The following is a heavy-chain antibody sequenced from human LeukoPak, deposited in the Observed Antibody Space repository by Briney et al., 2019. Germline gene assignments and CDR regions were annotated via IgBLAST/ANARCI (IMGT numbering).Heavy chain of an antibody. CDR2: ISWNSATV. Sequence: GGSLRLSCATSGFTFNDYGMHWVRQAPGKGLEWVSGISWNSATVGYGDSVKGRFTISRDNAKNCLHLQMNSLREEDTALYYCVKRLFDSSAYRGAFDIWGQGTMVTVSS. D-gene: IGHD3-10*01. CDR1: GFTFNDYG. CDR3: VKRLFDSSAYRGAFDI. V-gene: IGHV3-9*01. J-gene: IGHJ3*02.